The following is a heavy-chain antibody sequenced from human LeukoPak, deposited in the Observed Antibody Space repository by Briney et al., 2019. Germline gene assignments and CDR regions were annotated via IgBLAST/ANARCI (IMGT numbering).Heavy chain of an antibody. J-gene: IGHJ4*02. V-gene: IGHV3-11*04. D-gene: IGHD6-19*01. CDR1: GFTFSDYD. CDR2: ISTSGSII. CDR3: AREGQWLVKYYFDY. Sequence: PGGSLRLSCAASGFTFSDYDMSWVRQAPGKGLERVSYISTSGSIIYYADSVKGRFTISRDNAKNSLFLQMNSLRAEDTAVYYCAREGQWLVKYYFDYWGQGTLVTVSS.